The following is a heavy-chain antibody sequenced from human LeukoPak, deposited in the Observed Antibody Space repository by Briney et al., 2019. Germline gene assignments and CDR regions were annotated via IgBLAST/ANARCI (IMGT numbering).Heavy chain of an antibody. CDR1: GFTFSSYG. D-gene: IGHD3-3*01. J-gene: IGHJ5*02. CDR3: AKTIFGVVSRFDP. V-gene: IGHV3-30*18. CDR2: ISYDGSNQ. Sequence: GGSLRLSCPAYGFTFSSYGMHRVRQAPGKGLEWVAVISYDGSNQYYADSVKGLFTISRDNSKNTLYLQMNSLRAEDTAVYYCAKTIFGVVSRFDPWGQGTLVTVSS.